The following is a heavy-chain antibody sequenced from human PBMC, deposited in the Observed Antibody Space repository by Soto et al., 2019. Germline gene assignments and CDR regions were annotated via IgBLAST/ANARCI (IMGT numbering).Heavy chain of an antibody. CDR1: GGSFSGYC. V-gene: IGHV4-34*01. CDR2: VDHSGST. CDR3: ARGRQEYSSSWYVA. J-gene: IGHJ5*02. Sequence: QVQLQQWGAGLLKPSETLSLTCAVYGGSFSGYCWSWIRQPPGKGLEWIGEVDHSGSTNYNPSLKSRVTISVDTSKNQFSLKLSSVTAADTAVYYCARGRQEYSSSWYVAWGQGPLVTVSS. D-gene: IGHD6-13*01.